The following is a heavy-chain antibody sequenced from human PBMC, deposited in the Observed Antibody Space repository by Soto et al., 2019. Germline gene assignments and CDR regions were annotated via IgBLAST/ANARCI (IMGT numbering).Heavy chain of an antibody. CDR3: ARGPGGFGDFSLDY. CDR2: IYSGGST. CDR1: GGSINSYY. V-gene: IGHV4-4*07. J-gene: IGHJ4*02. Sequence: QVQLQESGPGLVKPSETLSLTSTVSGGSINSYYWSWIRQPAGKGLEWIGRIYSGGSTNYNPSLKSRVTMSVDTSKNQFSLKVTSVAAADTAVYYCARGPGGFGDFSLDYWGQGTLVTVAP. D-gene: IGHD3-10*01.